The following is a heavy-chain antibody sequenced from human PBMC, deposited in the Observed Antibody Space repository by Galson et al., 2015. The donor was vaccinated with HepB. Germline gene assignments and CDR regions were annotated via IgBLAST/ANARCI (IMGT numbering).Heavy chain of an antibody. CDR3: SKGDRDLGGGSFAFDF. D-gene: IGHD3-10*01. Sequence: SLRLSCAASGFTFSSYAMSWVRQAPGKGLEWVSVIGGSGASTFYADPMKGRFTISRDNPKHTLFLQINSLRAEDTAVYHCSKGDRDLGGGSFAFDFWGQGTLVTVSS. CDR1: GFTFSSYA. J-gene: IGHJ4*02. CDR2: IGGSGAST. V-gene: IGHV3-23*01.